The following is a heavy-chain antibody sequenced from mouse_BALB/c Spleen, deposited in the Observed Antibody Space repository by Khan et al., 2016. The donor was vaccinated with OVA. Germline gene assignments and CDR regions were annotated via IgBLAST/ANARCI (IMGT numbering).Heavy chain of an antibody. D-gene: IGHD1-2*01. CDR2: ISPGSGDT. J-gene: IGHJ3*01. CDR3: ARRNYFGYTFAY. V-gene: IGHV1-77*01. CDR1: GYTFTDFY. Sequence: QVQLQQSGTELARPGASVNLSCKASGYTFTDFYINWVKQRSGQGLAWIGEISPGSGDTYYNEKFKGKATLTADKSSSTAYMQLSSLTSEASAVDFCARRNYFGYTFAYWGQGTLVTVSA.